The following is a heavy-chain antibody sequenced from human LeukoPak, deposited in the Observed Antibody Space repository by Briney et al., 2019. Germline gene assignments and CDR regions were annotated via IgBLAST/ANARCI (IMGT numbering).Heavy chain of an antibody. V-gene: IGHV4-59*01. CDR3: ARAYYYGPGDYYYGMDV. D-gene: IGHD3-10*01. CDR1: GGSISSYY. Sequence: PSETLSLTCTVSGGSISSYYWSWIRQPPGKGLEWIGYIYYSGSSNYNPSLKSRVTMSVDTSKNQFSLKLSSVTAADTAVYYCARAYYYGPGDYYYGMDVWGQGTTVTVSS. CDR2: IYYSGSS. J-gene: IGHJ6*02.